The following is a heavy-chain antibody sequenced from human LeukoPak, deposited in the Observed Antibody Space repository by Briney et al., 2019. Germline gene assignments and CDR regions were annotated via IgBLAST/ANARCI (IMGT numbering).Heavy chain of an antibody. J-gene: IGHJ5*02. Sequence: PGGSLRLSCVGSGITFSSYWMNWVRQAPGKGLEWVSTISGTGSSTYYADSAKGRFTISRDNSKDTLFLQLNSLTAADTAMYFCAKASVAIPQYCNSWGQGTLVTVSS. V-gene: IGHV3-23*01. CDR3: AKASVAIPQYCNS. CDR1: GITFSSYW. CDR2: ISGTGSST. D-gene: IGHD2-2*02.